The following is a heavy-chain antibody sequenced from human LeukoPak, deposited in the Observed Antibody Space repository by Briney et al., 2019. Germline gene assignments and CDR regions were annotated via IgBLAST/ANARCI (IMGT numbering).Heavy chain of an antibody. J-gene: IGHJ5*02. Sequence: VSVKVSCKASGYTFTSYGISWVRQAPGQGLEWMGWISAYNGNTNYAQKLQGRVTMTTDTSTSTAYMELRSLRSDDTAVYYCAREVRRAMVRGNSFDPWGQGTLVTVSS. D-gene: IGHD3-10*01. CDR1: GYTFTSYG. V-gene: IGHV1-18*01. CDR3: AREVRRAMVRGNSFDP. CDR2: ISAYNGNT.